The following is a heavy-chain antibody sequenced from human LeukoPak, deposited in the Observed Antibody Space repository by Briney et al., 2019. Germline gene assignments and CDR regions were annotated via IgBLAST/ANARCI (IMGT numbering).Heavy chain of an antibody. CDR3: AGLLFFDILTGPQS. CDR1: SASMSDYK. CDR2: VSDSGRT. J-gene: IGHJ5*02. V-gene: IGHV4-59*08. D-gene: IGHD3-9*01. Sequence: SETLSLTCSVSSASMSDYKWSWIRQPPGKGLEWIGYVSDSGRTNYNPSLKSRVAISLDASNSQFFLNLSSVTATDTAFYYCAGLLFFDILTGPQSWGQGTLVTVSS.